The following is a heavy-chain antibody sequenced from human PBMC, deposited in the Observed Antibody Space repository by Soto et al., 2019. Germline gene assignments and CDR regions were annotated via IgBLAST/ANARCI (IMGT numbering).Heavy chain of an antibody. CDR3: ARNFEDSSSSGGNYYYGMDV. CDR1: GYTFTGYY. Sequence: ASVKVSCKASGYTFTGYYMHWVRQAPGQGLEWMGWINPNSGGTNYAQKFQGWVTMTRDTSISTAYMELSRLRSDDTAVYYCARNFEDSSSSGGNYYYGMDVWGQGTTVTVSS. V-gene: IGHV1-2*04. CDR2: INPNSGGT. J-gene: IGHJ6*02. D-gene: IGHD6-6*01.